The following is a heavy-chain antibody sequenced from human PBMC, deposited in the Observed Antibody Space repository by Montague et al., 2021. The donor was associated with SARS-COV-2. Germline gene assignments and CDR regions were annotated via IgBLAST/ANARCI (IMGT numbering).Heavy chain of an antibody. CDR3: ARAYCSSTSCYPIDY. D-gene: IGHD2-2*01. Sequence: CAISGDSVSGMSVARNWIRQSPSRGPEWLGRTYFTPKWSSEYALSVKSRLIISPDTSKNQFSLRLMSVTPDDTAVYYCARAYCSSTSCYPIDYWSQGTLVTVSS. CDR2: TYFTPKWSS. V-gene: IGHV6-1*01. J-gene: IGHJ4*02. CDR1: GDSVSGMSVA.